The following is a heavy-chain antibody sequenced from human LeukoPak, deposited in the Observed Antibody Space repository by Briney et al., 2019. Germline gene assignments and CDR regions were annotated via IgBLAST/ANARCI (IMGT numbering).Heavy chain of an antibody. V-gene: IGHV3-74*01. CDR3: ARDRGYAVDY. Sequence: GGSLRLSCAASGFTFSSYWMHWVRQAPGKGLVWVSLINSDGSSTGHADSVKGRFTISRDNAKDTLYLQMNSLRAEDTAVYYCARDRGYAVDYWGQGTLVTVSS. D-gene: IGHD5-12*01. CDR1: GFTFSSYW. CDR2: INSDGSST. J-gene: IGHJ4*02.